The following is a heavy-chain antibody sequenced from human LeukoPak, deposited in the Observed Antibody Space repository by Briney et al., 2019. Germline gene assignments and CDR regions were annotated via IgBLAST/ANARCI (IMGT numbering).Heavy chain of an antibody. D-gene: IGHD6-13*01. J-gene: IGHJ4*02. CDR3: ARGAAGGSGGIGY. CDR2: IYSGGDT. Sequence: PGGSLRLSCAASGLTVRSNHMSWVRQAPGKGLEWVSVIYSGGDTYYTDSVKGRFTISRDNSRNTVYLQMNSLRAEDTAVYYCARGAAGGSGGIGYWGQGTLVTVSS. V-gene: IGHV3-53*01. CDR1: GLTVRSNH.